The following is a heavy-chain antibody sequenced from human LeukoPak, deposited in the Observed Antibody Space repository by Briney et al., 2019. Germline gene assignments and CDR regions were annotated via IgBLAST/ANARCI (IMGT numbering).Heavy chain of an antibody. CDR2: TRDKGNSYTT. CDR3: ARDRAEGKTWVEFDP. J-gene: IGHJ5*02. Sequence: GGSLRLSCAASGFSFSDHYMDWVRQAPGKGLEWVGRTRDKGNSYTTEYAASVKGRFTVSRDDSKNSVDLQMNSLRDEDTAVYFCARDRAEGKTWVEFDPWGQGTLVTVSS. V-gene: IGHV3-72*01. CDR1: GFSFSDHY.